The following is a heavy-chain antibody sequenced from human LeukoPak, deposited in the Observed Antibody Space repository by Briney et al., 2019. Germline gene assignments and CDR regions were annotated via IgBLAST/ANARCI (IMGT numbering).Heavy chain of an antibody. CDR3: ARDLPLSWSGYSPSYWYFDL. CDR2: IYYSGST. V-gene: IGHV4-39*02. D-gene: IGHD3-3*01. Sequence: SETLSLTCTVSGGSISSSSYYWGWIRQPPGKGLEWIGSIYYSGSTYYNPSLKSRVTISVDTSKNQFSLKLSSVTAADTAVYYCARDLPLSWSGYSPSYWYFDLWGRGTLVTVSS. J-gene: IGHJ2*01. CDR1: GGSISSSSYY.